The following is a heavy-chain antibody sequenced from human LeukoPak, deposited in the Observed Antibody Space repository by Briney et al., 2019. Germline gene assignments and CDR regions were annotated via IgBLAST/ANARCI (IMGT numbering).Heavy chain of an antibody. Sequence: PGGSLRLSCAASGFTFSGYPMNWVRQAPGKGLEWVSVITGSGDSSFYGDSVKGRFTISRDNSKNTLYLQMNSLRVEDTAVYYCAKDLEVLWFGDPTDASDIWGQGTVVTVAS. CDR3: AKDLEVLWFGDPTDASDI. D-gene: IGHD3-10*01. CDR2: ITGSGDSS. J-gene: IGHJ3*02. CDR1: GFTFSGYP. V-gene: IGHV3-23*01.